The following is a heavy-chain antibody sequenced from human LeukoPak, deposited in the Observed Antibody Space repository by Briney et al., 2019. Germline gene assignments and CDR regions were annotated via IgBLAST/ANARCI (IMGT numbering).Heavy chain of an antibody. D-gene: IGHD5-18*01. CDR1: GFTFTAYY. J-gene: IGHJ6*03. V-gene: IGHV3-11*04. CDR3: ARASVAYSYGGRDYYYYYMDV. Sequence: GGSLRLSCAASGFTFTAYYMSWIRQAPGKGLEWVSYISSSGSTIYYADSVKGRFTISRDNAKNSLYLQMNSLRAEDTAVYYCARASVAYSYGGRDYYYYYMDVWGKGTTVTVSS. CDR2: ISSSGSTI.